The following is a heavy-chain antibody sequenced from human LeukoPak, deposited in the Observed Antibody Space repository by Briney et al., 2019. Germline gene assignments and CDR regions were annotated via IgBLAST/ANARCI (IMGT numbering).Heavy chain of an antibody. Sequence: ASVRVSCKASDYIFTVYNITWVRQAPGQGLEWMGRFSVYTGHTDFARNFQDRVTMTADTSTTTAYMELKSLRSDDTAVYYCARTPEKHIDYWGQGTLVTVSS. CDR1: DYIFTVYN. CDR3: ARTPEKHIDY. CDR2: FSVYTGHT. D-gene: IGHD2-15*01. V-gene: IGHV1-18*01. J-gene: IGHJ4*02.